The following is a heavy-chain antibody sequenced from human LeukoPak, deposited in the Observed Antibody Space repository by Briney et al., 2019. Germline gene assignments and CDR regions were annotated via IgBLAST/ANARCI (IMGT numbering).Heavy chain of an antibody. CDR2: ISSSSSTI. J-gene: IGHJ4*02. D-gene: IGHD3-3*01. CDR1: GFTFSSYS. Sequence: TGGSLRLSCAASGFTFSSYSMNWVRQAPGKGLEWVSYISSSSSTIYYADSVKGRFTISRDNAKNSLYLQMNSLRAEDTALYYCLSEYYDFWSGSNWGQGTLVTVSS. V-gene: IGHV3-48*04. CDR3: LSEYYDFWSGSN.